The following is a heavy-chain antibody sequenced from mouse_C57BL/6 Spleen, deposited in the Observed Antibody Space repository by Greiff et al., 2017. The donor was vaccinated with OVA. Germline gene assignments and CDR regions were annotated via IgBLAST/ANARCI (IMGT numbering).Heavy chain of an antibody. CDR3: TRGEVYDYDDGAMDY. V-gene: IGHV1-5*01. CDR1: GYTFTSYW. J-gene: IGHJ4*01. D-gene: IGHD2-4*01. Sequence: EVQLQQSGTVLARPGASVKMSCKTSGYTFTSYWMHWVKQRPGQGLEWIGAIYPGNSDTSYNQKFKGKAKLTAVTSASTAYMELSSLTNEDSAVYYCTRGEVYDYDDGAMDYWGQGTSVTVSS. CDR2: IYPGNSDT.